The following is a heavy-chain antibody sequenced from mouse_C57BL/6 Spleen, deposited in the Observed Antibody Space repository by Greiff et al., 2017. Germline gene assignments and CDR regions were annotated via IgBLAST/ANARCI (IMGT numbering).Heavy chain of an antibody. CDR2: ISNLAYSI. D-gene: IGHD1-1*01. V-gene: IGHV5-15*01. Sequence: EVKLQESGGGLVQPGGSLKLSCAASGFTFSDYGMAWVRQAPRKGPEWVAFISNLAYSIYYADTVTGRFTISRENAKNTLYLEMSSLRSEDTAMYYCARITVVAHWYFDVWGTGTTVTVSS. CDR3: ARITVVAHWYFDV. J-gene: IGHJ1*03. CDR1: GFTFSDYG.